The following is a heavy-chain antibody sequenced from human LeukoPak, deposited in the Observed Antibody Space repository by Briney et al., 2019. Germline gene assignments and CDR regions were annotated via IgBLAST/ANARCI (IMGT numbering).Heavy chain of an antibody. V-gene: IGHV4-59*01. J-gene: IGHJ4*02. CDR3: ARGVVIAPQTFDY. CDR1: GGSISSYY. D-gene: IGHD2-21*01. Sequence: SETLSLTCTVSGGSISSYYRSWIRQPPGKGLEWIGYIYYSGSTNYNPSLKSRVTISVDTSKNQFSLKLSSVTAADTAVYYCARGVVIAPQTFDYWGQGTLVTVSS. CDR2: IYYSGST.